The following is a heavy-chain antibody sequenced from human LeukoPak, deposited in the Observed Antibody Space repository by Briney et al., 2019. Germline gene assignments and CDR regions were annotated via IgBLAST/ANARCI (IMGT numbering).Heavy chain of an antibody. CDR1: GFTFSSYA. J-gene: IGHJ4*02. CDR2: LTSSGAAT. CDR3: AKDRPNYYGSNGHYYKLNGDC. Sequence: PGGSLRLFCAASGFTFSSYAMSWVRQAPGKRLEWVSSLTSSGAATYYADSVKGRFTISRDNSDNTLYLQMNSLRAEDTAVYYCAKDRPNYYGSNGHYYKLNGDCWGQGTLVTVSS. D-gene: IGHD3-22*01. V-gene: IGHV3-23*01.